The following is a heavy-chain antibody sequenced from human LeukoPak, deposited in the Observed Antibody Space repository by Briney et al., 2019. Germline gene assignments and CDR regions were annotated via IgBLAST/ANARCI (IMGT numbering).Heavy chain of an antibody. J-gene: IGHJ3*02. V-gene: IGHV3-74*01. CDR2: INSDGSST. D-gene: IGHD4-17*01. Sequence: PGGSLRLSCAASGFTFSNSAMTWVRQARGKGLVWVSRINSDGSSTSYADSVKGRFTISRDNAKNTLYLQMNSLRAEDTAVYYCLPLTVTNAFGIWGQGTMVSVSS. CDR1: GFTFSNSA. CDR3: LPLTVTNAFGI.